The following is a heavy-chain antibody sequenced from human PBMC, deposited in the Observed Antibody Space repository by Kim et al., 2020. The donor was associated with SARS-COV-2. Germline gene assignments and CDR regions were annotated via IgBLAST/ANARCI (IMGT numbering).Heavy chain of an antibody. J-gene: IGHJ6*03. D-gene: IGHD4-17*01. CDR3: ARETVTTLDYYYYYMDV. Sequence: LKSRVTISVDTSKNQFSLKRSSVTAADTAVYYCARETVTTLDYYYYYMDVWGKGTTVTVSS. V-gene: IGHV4-31*02.